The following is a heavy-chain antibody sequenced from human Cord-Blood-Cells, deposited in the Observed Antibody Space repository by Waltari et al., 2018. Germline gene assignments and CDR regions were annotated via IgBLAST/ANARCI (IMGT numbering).Heavy chain of an antibody. CDR3: ASRPIYDFWSGYFDY. D-gene: IGHD3-3*01. J-gene: IGHJ4*02. CDR2: FDPEEGET. Sequence: QVQLVQSGAEVKKPGTSVKVSCKVSGYTLTELSMHWVRQAPGKGLEWMGGFDPEEGETIYAQKFQGRVTMTEDTSTDTAYMELSSLRSEDTAVYYCASRPIYDFWSGYFDYWGQGTLVTVSS. V-gene: IGHV1-24*01. CDR1: GYTLTELS.